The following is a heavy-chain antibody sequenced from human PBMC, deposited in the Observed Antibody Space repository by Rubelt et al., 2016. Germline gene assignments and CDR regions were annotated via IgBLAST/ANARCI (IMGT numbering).Heavy chain of an antibody. CDR2: ISAYNGNT. CDR3: ARDRIRIAARQGWYFDL. J-gene: IGHJ2*01. Sequence: QVQLVQSGAEVKKPGASVKVSCKASGYTFTSYGISWVRQAPGQGLAWMGWISAYNGNTNYAQKRQGRGTMTTDTATRTAYMELRSLRSDDTAVYYCARDRIRIAARQGWYFDLWGRGTLVTVSS. CDR1: GYTFTSYG. V-gene: IGHV1-18*01. D-gene: IGHD6-6*01.